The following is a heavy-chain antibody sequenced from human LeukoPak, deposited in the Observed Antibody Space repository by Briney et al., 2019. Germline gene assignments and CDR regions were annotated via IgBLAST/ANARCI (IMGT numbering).Heavy chain of an antibody. CDR1: GFTFSDHG. CDR2: IGFREDNQ. CDR3: TRDITNHYSFDY. D-gene: IGHD3-10*01. Sequence: PGGSLRLSCAGSGFTFSDHGIHWVRQAPGQGLQWVALIGFREDNQGFADSVKGRFTISRDNSKNTVYLQMNTLRDEDTAVYYCTRDITNHYSFDYWGQGTLVTVSS. J-gene: IGHJ4*02. V-gene: IGHV3-30*04.